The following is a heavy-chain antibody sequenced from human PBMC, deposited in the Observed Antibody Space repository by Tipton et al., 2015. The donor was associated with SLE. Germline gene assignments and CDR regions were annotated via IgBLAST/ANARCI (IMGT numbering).Heavy chain of an antibody. J-gene: IGHJ2*01. Sequence: TLSLTCTVSGGSISTHYWSWIRQPPGKGLEWIGYISYSGNTNYSPSLKSRITMSVDTSTNQFSLELRSVIAADTAVYYCARDLTVSGYYWYFDLWGRGTLVTVSS. V-gene: IGHV4-59*11. CDR3: ARDLTVSGYYWYFDL. CDR1: GGSISTHY. D-gene: IGHD5-12*01. CDR2: ISYSGNT.